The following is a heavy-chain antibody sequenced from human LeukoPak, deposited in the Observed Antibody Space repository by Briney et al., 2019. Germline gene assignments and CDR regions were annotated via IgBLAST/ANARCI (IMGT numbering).Heavy chain of an antibody. CDR2: IIPIFGTA. Sequence: IXXVXQAPGQGLEWMGGIIPIFGTANYAQKFRGRVTITTDEPTSTAYMELSSLRSEDTAVYYCARDGYYGSGSYDYWGQGTLVTVSS. D-gene: IGHD3-10*01. J-gene: IGHJ4*02. CDR3: ARDGYYGSGSYDY. V-gene: IGHV1-69*05.